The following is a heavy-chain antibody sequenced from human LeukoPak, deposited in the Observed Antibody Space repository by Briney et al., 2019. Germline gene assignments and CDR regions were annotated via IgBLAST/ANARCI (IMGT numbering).Heavy chain of an antibody. J-gene: IGHJ4*02. D-gene: IGHD3-9*01. Sequence: GGSLRLSCAASGFTFSSYAMHWVRQAPGKGLEWVSYISSSGSTIYYADSVKGRSTISRDNAKNSLYLQMNSLRAEDTAMYYCARDVYDILTGYPYWGQGTLVTVSS. V-gene: IGHV3-48*01. CDR2: ISSSGSTI. CDR3: ARDVYDILTGYPY. CDR1: GFTFSSYA.